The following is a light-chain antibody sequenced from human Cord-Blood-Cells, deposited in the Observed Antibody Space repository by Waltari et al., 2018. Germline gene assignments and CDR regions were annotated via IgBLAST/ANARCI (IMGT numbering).Light chain of an antibody. J-gene: IGLJ3*02. CDR1: SSDVGSYNY. CDR2: DVS. Sequence: QSALPQPASISGSPASSTTISCTGTSSDVGSYNYVSWYQQIPVKAPKLMVYDVSHRPSGVSNRFSVSKSGNTASLTISGRQAEDEADYYCSSYTSSSTLVFGGGTKLTVL. V-gene: IGLV2-14*03. CDR3: SSYTSSSTLV.